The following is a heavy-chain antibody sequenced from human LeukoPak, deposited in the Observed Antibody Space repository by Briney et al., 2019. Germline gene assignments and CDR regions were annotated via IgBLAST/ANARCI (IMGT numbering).Heavy chain of an antibody. Sequence: GGALRLSFSGPGFRFIYYAIGWGPQAPGKGLEWVSTISGSGGRTYYADFVRGRFTTSRDNSNNTLYLQVNSLRAEDTAVYYCAKGDSSSWNFDYWGQGTLVTVSS. CDR2: ISGSGGRT. V-gene: IGHV3-23*01. J-gene: IGHJ4*02. D-gene: IGHD6-13*01. CDR3: AKGDSSSWNFDY. CDR1: GFRFIYYA.